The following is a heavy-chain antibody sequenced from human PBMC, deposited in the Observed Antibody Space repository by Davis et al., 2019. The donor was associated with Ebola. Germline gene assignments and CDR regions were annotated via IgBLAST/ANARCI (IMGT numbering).Heavy chain of an antibody. CDR1: GGSFSGYY. CDR2: INHSGST. J-gene: IGHJ4*02. D-gene: IGHD1-26*01. Sequence: MPSETLSLTCAVYGGSFSGYYWSWIRQSPGKGLEWIGEINHSGSTDYSPSLKSRVTISVDTSKNQFSLKLTSVTAADTAMYYCARIPKSGSYWGFLDYWGQGILVTVSS. CDR3: ARIPKSGSYWGFLDY. V-gene: IGHV4-34*01.